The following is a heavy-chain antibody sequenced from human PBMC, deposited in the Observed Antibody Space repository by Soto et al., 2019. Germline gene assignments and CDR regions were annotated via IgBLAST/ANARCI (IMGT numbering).Heavy chain of an antibody. CDR3: AKVSGSYYYGMDV. D-gene: IGHD1-26*01. CDR1: GGSISSSNW. Sequence: QVQLQESGPGLVKPSGTLSLTCAVSGGSISSSNWWSWVRQPPGKGLEWIGEIYHSGSTNYNPSLKSRVTISVDKSKNEVSLKLSSVTAADTAVYYCAKVSGSYYYGMDVWGQGTTVTVSS. CDR2: IYHSGST. J-gene: IGHJ6*02. V-gene: IGHV4-4*02.